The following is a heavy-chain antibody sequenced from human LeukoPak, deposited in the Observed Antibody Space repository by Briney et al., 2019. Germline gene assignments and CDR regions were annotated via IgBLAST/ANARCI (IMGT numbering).Heavy chain of an antibody. Sequence: SETLSLTCTVSGGSISSYYWSWIRQPPGKGLEWIGYIYYSGSTNCNPSLKSRVTISVDTSKNQFSLKLSSVTAADTAVYYCARDSGSGYYLSAFDIWGQGTMVTVSS. CDR2: IYYSGST. J-gene: IGHJ3*02. D-gene: IGHD3-22*01. V-gene: IGHV4-59*01. CDR3: ARDSGSGYYLSAFDI. CDR1: GGSISSYY.